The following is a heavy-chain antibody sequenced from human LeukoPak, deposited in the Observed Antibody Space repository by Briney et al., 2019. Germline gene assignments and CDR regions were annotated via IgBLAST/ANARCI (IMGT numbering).Heavy chain of an antibody. CDR1: GGSFSGYY. CDR2: INHSGST. CDR3: ARGDPTSFLDP. J-gene: IGHJ5*02. Sequence: PSETLSLTCAVYGGSFSGYYWSWIRQPPEKGLEWIGEINHSGSTNYNPSLKSRVTISVDTSKNQFSLKLSSVTAADTAVYYCARGDPTSFLDPWGQGTLVTVSS. V-gene: IGHV4-34*01.